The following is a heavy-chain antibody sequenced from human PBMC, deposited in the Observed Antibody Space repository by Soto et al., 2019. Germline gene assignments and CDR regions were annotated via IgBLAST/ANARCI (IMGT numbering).Heavy chain of an antibody. Sequence: EVQLVESGGGLVQPGGSLRLSCAASGFTFSSYDMYWVRQATGKGLEWVSGTGAVGGTYYSGSVKGRFTISREDAKNSLYLQMNSLTAGDTAVYYCARAPVTTPYYFDYWGQGTLVTVSS. CDR2: TGAVGGT. D-gene: IGHD1-1*01. CDR3: ARAPVTTPYYFDY. J-gene: IGHJ4*02. CDR1: GFTFSSYD. V-gene: IGHV3-13*04.